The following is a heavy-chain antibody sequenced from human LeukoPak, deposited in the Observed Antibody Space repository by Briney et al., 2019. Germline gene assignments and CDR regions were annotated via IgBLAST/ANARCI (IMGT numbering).Heavy chain of an antibody. CDR2: IYSSGST. D-gene: IGHD3-10*01. CDR1: GGSISSYY. V-gene: IGHV4-4*07. CDR3: AGSGLMRESFDY. J-gene: IGHJ4*02. Sequence: SETLSLTCTVSGGSISSYYWSWIRQPAGKGLEWIGRIYSSGSTNYNPSLESRVTISVDKSKNQFSLKLSSVTAADTAVYYCAGSGLMRESFDYWGQGTLVTVSS.